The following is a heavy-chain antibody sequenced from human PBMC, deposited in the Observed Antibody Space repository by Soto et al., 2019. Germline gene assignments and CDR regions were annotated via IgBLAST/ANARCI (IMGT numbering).Heavy chain of an antibody. CDR3: AHMYYDFWSGYFRGAMDV. D-gene: IGHD3-3*01. CDR1: GFSLSTSGLG. V-gene: IGHV2-5*01. Sequence: SVPTLVNPTQTLTLTCTFSGFSLSTSGLGVGWIRQPPGKALEWLALIYWNDDKRYSPSLKSRLTITKDTSKNQVVLTMTNMDPVDTATYYCAHMYYDFWSGYFRGAMDVWGQGTTVTV. J-gene: IGHJ6*02. CDR2: IYWNDDK.